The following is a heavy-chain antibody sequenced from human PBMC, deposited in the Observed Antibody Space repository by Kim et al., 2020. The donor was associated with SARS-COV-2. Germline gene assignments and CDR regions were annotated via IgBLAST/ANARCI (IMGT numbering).Heavy chain of an antibody. CDR2: IYPGASDT. CDR3: ARLGLQQLVSSYVDY. Sequence: GESLKISCKGSGYSFTSYWIGWVRQMPGKGLEWMGIIYPGASDTRYSPSFQGQVTISADKSISTAYLQWSSLKASDTAMYYCARLGLQQLVSSYVDYWGQGTLVTVSS. CDR1: GYSFTSYW. V-gene: IGHV5-51*01. J-gene: IGHJ4*02. D-gene: IGHD6-13*01.